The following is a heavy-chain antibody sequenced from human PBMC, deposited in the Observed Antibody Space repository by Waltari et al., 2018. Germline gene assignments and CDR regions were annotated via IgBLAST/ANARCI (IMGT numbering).Heavy chain of an antibody. CDR3: AGMTTVLYYFDY. D-gene: IGHD4-17*01. Sequence: QMQLQESGPGLLKPSQTLSLTCTVSRGPIRTGPYYWSWIRQAPGKGVEWIGRIYLNGGTKCNPAIKYCVTISADPSKNQLSLTLASLTAADTGVYYCAGMTTVLYYFDYWGQGTLVTV. J-gene: IGHJ4*02. V-gene: IGHV4-61*02. CDR1: RGPIRTGPYY. CDR2: IYLNGGT.